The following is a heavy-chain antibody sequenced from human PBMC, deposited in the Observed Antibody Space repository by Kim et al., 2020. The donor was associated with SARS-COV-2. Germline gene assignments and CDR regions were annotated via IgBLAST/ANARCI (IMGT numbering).Heavy chain of an antibody. CDR1: GYTFTSYG. Sequence: ASVKVSCKASGYTFTSYGISWVRQAPGQGLEWMGWISAYNGNTNYAQKLQGRVTMTTDTSTSTAYMELRSLRSDDTAVYYCARADAYCGGDCSPFDYWGQGTLVTVSS. CDR2: ISAYNGNT. D-gene: IGHD2-21*02. J-gene: IGHJ4*02. V-gene: IGHV1-18*01. CDR3: ARADAYCGGDCSPFDY.